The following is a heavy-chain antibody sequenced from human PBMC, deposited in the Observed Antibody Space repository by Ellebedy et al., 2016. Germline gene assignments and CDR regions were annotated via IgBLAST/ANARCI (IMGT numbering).Heavy chain of an antibody. J-gene: IGHJ4*02. V-gene: IGHV4-30-4*01. D-gene: IGHD5-24*01. Sequence: SETLSLTXTVSGGSISSGDYYWSWIRQPPGKGLEWIGYIYYSGSTYYNPSLKSRVTISVDTSKNQFSLKLSSVTAADTAVYYCASGTVEMATNFDYWGQGTLVTVSS. CDR3: ASGTVEMATNFDY. CDR2: IYYSGST. CDR1: GGSISSGDYY.